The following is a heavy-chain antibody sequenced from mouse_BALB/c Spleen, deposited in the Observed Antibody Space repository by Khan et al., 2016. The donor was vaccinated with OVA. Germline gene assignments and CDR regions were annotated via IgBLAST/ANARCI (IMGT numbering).Heavy chain of an antibody. V-gene: IGHV9-3-1*01. Sequence: QIQLVQSGPELKKPGETVKISCKASGYTFTNYGMHWVKQTPGKGLKWMGWINTYTGEPTYADDFKGRFAFSLDTSASTAYLQLNNLKNEDTTTFFCASGGDWYFDVWGAGTTVTVSS. D-gene: IGHD1-1*02. CDR1: GYTFTNYG. CDR2: INTYTGEP. CDR3: ASGGDWYFDV. J-gene: IGHJ1*01.